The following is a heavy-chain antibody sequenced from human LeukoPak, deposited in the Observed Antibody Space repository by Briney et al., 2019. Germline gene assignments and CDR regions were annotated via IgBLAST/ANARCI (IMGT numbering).Heavy chain of an antibody. D-gene: IGHD3-22*01. Sequence: GGSLSLSCAAAGFSFSNFWMSWVRQAPGEGLEWVANIKQDGSECYYVDPVKGRFTISRDNAKTSLYLQRNTLRGEDTAVYSCAREGLPIEVVPYDYWGQGTLVTVSS. CDR2: IKQDGSEC. CDR1: GFSFSNFW. CDR3: AREGLPIEVVPYDY. V-gene: IGHV3-7*01. J-gene: IGHJ4*02.